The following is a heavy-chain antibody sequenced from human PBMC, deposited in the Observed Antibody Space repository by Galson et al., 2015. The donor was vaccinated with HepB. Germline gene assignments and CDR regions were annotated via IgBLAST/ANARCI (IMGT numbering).Heavy chain of an antibody. CDR1: GFTFSSYG. J-gene: IGHJ4*02. CDR3: AKDRGTMITFGGVLPDY. V-gene: IGHV3-30*18. D-gene: IGHD3-16*01. CDR2: ISYDGSNK. Sequence: SLRLSCAASGFTFSSYGMHWVRQAPGKGLEWVAVISYDGSNKYYADSVKGRFTISRDNSKNTLYLQMNSLRAEDTAVYYCAKDRGTMITFGGVLPDYWGQGTLVTVSS.